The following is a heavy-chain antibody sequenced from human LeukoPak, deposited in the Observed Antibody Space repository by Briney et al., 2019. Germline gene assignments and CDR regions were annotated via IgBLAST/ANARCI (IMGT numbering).Heavy chain of an antibody. V-gene: IGHV3-33*01. CDR1: GFTFSTYG. CDR3: ARQFDGSHPNAFDI. D-gene: IGHD1-26*01. J-gene: IGHJ3*02. CDR2: TWYDGSYK. Sequence: GGSLRLSCAASGFTFSTYGMHWVRQAPGKRLEWVAVTWYDGSYKYYGDSVKGRFTISRDSSKNTLYLQMASLRVEDTAVYYCARQFDGSHPNAFDIWGQGTMVTVSS.